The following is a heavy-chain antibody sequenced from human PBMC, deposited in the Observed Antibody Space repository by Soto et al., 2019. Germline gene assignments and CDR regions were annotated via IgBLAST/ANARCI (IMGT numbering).Heavy chain of an antibody. V-gene: IGHV3-7*03. J-gene: IGHJ6*02. CDR2: IKQDGSEK. CDR3: AREWRSSIAARSIPGFYYYYGMDV. Sequence: EVQLVESGGGLVQPGGSLRLSCAASGFTFSSYWMSWVRQAPGKGLEWVANIKQDGSEKYYVDSVKGRFTISRDNAKNSLYLQMNSLRAEDTAVYYCAREWRSSIAARSIPGFYYYYGMDVWGQGTTVTVSS. CDR1: GFTFSSYW. D-gene: IGHD6-6*01.